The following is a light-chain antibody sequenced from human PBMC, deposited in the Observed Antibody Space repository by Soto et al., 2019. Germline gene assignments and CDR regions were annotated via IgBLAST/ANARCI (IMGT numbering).Light chain of an antibody. V-gene: IGKV1-39*01. CDR2: GAS. J-gene: IGKJ1*01. Sequence: DLQMTQSPSSLPASVGDRVTITCRASQTITTYLNWYQQKPGKAPKLLIYGASSLQSGVPSRFTGSGSGTDFTLTISSLQPEDFATYHCQQSHSTPWTFGQGTKVEIK. CDR3: QQSHSTPWT. CDR1: QTITTY.